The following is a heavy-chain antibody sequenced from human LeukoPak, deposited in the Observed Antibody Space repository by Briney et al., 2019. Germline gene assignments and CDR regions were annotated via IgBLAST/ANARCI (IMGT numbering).Heavy chain of an antibody. V-gene: IGHV3-11*01. CDR1: GFTFSDYY. D-gene: IGHD3-10*01. CDR2: ISSSGSTI. J-gene: IGHJ6*03. CDR3: ARYYGSGSYITLYYYYMDV. Sequence: GGSLRLSCAASGFTFSDYYMSWIRQAPGKGLEWVSYISSSGSTIYYADSVKGRFTISRDNAKNSLYLQMNSLRAEDTAVYYCARYYGSGSYITLYYYYMDVWGKGTTVTISS.